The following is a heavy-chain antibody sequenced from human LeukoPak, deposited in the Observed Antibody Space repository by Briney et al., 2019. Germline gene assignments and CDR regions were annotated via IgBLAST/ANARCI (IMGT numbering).Heavy chain of an antibody. D-gene: IGHD3-3*02. J-gene: IGHJ4*02. Sequence: SQTLSLTCTVSGGSICSGSYYWSWIRQPAGKGLEWIGRICTSGSTNYNPSLKSRVTISVDTSKNQFSLKLSSVTAADTAVYYCARGSHFTDYWGQGTLVTVSS. CDR1: GGSICSGSYY. CDR3: ARGSHFTDY. V-gene: IGHV4-61*02. CDR2: ICTSGST.